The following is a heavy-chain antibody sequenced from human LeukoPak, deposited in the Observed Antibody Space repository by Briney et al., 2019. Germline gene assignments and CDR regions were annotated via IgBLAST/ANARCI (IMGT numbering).Heavy chain of an antibody. J-gene: IGHJ6*03. CDR2: IYPGDSAT. CDR3: ARFYRYYYYYMDV. V-gene: IGHV5-51*01. Sequence: GESLKISCKGSGYSFPNYWIAWVRQMPGKGLEWMGIIYPGDSATRYSPSFQGQVTISADKSISTAYLQWSSLKASDTAMYYCARFYRYYYYYMDVWGKGTTVTVSS. CDR1: GYSFPNYW. D-gene: IGHD2/OR15-2a*01.